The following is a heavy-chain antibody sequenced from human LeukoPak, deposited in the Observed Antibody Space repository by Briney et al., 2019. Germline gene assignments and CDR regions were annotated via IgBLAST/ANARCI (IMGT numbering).Heavy chain of an antibody. J-gene: IGHJ6*02. CDR1: GCTFTSYG. V-gene: IGHV1-18*01. CDR2: ISAYNGNT. CDR3: ARFQIYDFWSGYHNYYYYGMDV. Sequence: ASVKVSCKASGCTFTSYGISWVRQAPGQGLEWMGWISAYNGNTNYAQKLQGRVTMTTDTSTSTAYMELRSLRSDDTAVYYCARFQIYDFWSGYHNYYYYGMDVWGQGTTVTVSS. D-gene: IGHD3-3*01.